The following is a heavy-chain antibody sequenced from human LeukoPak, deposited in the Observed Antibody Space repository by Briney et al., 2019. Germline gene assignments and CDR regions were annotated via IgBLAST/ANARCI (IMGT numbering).Heavy chain of an antibody. J-gene: IGHJ5*02. D-gene: IGHD5-24*01. Sequence: GASVKVSCKASGGTLSNYAISWVRQAPGQGLEWMGGIIPIFGTVKYAQKFQGRVTITADESTSIVYMEVSSLRSEDMAVYYCAREDGDGYNSPDYNWFDPWGQGTLVTVSS. CDR1: GGTLSNYA. CDR2: IIPIFGTV. V-gene: IGHV1-69*13. CDR3: AREDGDGYNSPDYNWFDP.